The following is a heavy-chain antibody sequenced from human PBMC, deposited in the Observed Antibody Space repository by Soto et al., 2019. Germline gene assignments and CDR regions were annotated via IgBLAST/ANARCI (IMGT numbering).Heavy chain of an antibody. CDR2: ISPKSGGT. J-gene: IGHJ4*02. CDR3: ARPPVYIRDWYYIVS. D-gene: IGHD1-7*01. CDR1: VYSNVENY. Sequence: DSVKPSCAESVYSNVENYMYWGLQASGQGFTWMGRISPKSGGTNYAQKFEGRVTMAWDTSLNTAYMELSSLIPEDTDVYYCARPPVYIRDWYYIVSWGQRIL. V-gene: IGHV1-2*02.